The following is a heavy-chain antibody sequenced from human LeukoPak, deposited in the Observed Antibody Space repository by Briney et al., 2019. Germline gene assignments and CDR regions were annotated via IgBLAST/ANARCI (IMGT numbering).Heavy chain of an antibody. D-gene: IGHD5-18*01. CDR1: GSTFSDHY. J-gene: IGHJ4*02. V-gene: IGHV3-72*01. CDR2: IGNKVNNYIT. CDR3: ARAAYSHGLDY. Sequence: GGSLRLSCVDSGSTFSDHYMDWVRQAPGKGLEWVGRIGNKVNNYITDYAASVKGRFTVSRDDSQSSLYLHMNSLKTEDTAMYYCARAAYSHGLDYWGQGTLVTVSS.